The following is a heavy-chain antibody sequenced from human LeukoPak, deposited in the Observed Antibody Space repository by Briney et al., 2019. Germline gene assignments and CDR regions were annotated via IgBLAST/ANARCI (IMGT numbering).Heavy chain of an antibody. CDR3: ARDFGSYRYITYYFDY. V-gene: IGHV3-33*08. CDR1: GFSFSSYW. CDR2: IWYDGSNK. Sequence: GGSLRLSCAASGFSFSSYWMNWVRQAPGKGLEWVAVIWYDGSNKYYADSVKGRFTISRDNSKNTLYLQMNSLRAEDTAVYYCARDFGSYRYITYYFDYWGQGTLVTVSS. J-gene: IGHJ4*02. D-gene: IGHD3-16*02.